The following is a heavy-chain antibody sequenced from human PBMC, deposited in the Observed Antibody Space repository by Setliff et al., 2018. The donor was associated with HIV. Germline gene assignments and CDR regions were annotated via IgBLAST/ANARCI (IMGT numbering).Heavy chain of an antibody. CDR2: IYHSGST. J-gene: IGHJ4*02. CDR1: GYSISSGYY. CDR3: ARDHGSGSYYPYY. V-gene: IGHV4-38-2*02. D-gene: IGHD3-10*01. Sequence: SETLSLTCAVSGYSISSGYYWGWVRQPPGKGLEWIGSIYHSGSTYYNPSLKSRVTISVDTSKNQFSLKLSSVTAADTAVYYCARDHGSGSYYPYYWGQGTLVTVSS.